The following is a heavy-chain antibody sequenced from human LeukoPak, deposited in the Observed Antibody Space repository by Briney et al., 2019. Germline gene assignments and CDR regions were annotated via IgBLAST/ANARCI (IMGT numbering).Heavy chain of an antibody. V-gene: IGHV1-18*01. D-gene: IGHD1-26*01. CDR1: GYTFTYYG. CDR2: ISADNGNT. Sequence: ASVTVSCKASGYTFTYYGISWVRQSPGQGLEWMGWISADNGNTNYAQKFQGRVTMTADTATSTAYMELRSLRSDDTAVYYCARSGSVGSFGYMHVWGKGTTVTVSS. J-gene: IGHJ6*03. CDR3: ARSGSVGSFGYMHV.